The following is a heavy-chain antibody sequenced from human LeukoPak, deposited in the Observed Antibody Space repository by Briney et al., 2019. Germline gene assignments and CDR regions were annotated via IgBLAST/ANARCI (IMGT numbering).Heavy chain of an antibody. CDR2: INHSGSS. J-gene: IGHJ5*02. V-gene: IGHV4-34*01. CDR3: ARGVTIFGVVGYNWFDP. CDR1: GGSFSGYY. D-gene: IGHD3-3*01. Sequence: SETLSLTCAVYGGSFSGYYWSWTRQPPGKGLEWIGEINHSGSSNYNPSLKSRVTISVATSKNQFSLKLSSVTAADTAVYYCARGVTIFGVVGYNWFDPWGQGTLVTVSS.